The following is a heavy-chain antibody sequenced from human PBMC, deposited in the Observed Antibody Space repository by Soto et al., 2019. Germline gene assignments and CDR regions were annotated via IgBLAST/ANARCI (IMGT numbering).Heavy chain of an antibody. CDR3: ARDRQEYDFWSHHAFDI. Sequence: QVQLQESGPGLVKPSETLSLTCTVSGGSISSYYWSWIRQPPGKGLEWIGYIYYSGSTNYHPSLKNRVTISVDTSKNQFSLKLSSVTAADTAVYYCARDRQEYDFWSHHAFDIWGQGTMVTVSS. J-gene: IGHJ3*02. CDR2: IYYSGST. CDR1: GGSISSYY. D-gene: IGHD3-3*01. V-gene: IGHV4-59*01.